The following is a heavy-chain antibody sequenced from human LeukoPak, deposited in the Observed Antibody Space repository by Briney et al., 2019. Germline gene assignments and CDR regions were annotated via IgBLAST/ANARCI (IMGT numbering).Heavy chain of an antibody. CDR1: GGSISSSSYY. D-gene: IGHD2-15*01. Sequence: PSETLSLTCTVSGGSISSSSYYWGWIRQPPGKGLEWIGSIYYSGSTYYNPSLKSRVTISVDTSKNQFSLKLGSVTAADTAVYYCARVLYCSGGSCHYYFDYWGQGTLVTVSS. J-gene: IGHJ4*02. CDR3: ARVLYCSGGSCHYYFDY. V-gene: IGHV4-39*01. CDR2: IYYSGST.